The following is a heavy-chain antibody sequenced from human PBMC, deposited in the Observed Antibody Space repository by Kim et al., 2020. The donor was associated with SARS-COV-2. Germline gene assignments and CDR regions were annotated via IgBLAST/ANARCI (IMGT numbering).Heavy chain of an antibody. CDR3: AREGGPYFFYYIDV. D-gene: IGHD3-16*01. V-gene: IGHV1-3*01. Sequence: QEFEGRVTVTQDTSATTVYMELSSLRPEDTAVYYCAREGGPYFFYYIDVWGRGTAVTVSS. J-gene: IGHJ6*03.